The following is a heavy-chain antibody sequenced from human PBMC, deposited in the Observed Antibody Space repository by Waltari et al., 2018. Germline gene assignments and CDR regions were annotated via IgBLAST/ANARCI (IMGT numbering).Heavy chain of an antibody. J-gene: IGHJ4*02. CDR3: AKVGSSPTGYFDY. D-gene: IGHD6-19*01. CDR1: GFTFSSYA. CDR2: ISGSGGST. Sequence: EVQLLESGGGLVQPGGSLRLSCAASGFTFSSYAMSWVRQAPGKGLEWVSAISGSGGSTDYADSGKGRFTISRDNAKNTLYLQMNSLRAEDTAVYYCAKVGSSPTGYFDYWGQGTLVTVSS. V-gene: IGHV3-23*01.